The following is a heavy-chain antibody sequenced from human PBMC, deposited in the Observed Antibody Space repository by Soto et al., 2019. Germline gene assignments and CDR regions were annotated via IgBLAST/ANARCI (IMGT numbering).Heavy chain of an antibody. CDR3: ARGDRGAFDL. V-gene: IGHV3-74*01. CDR1: GFTFSYYW. D-gene: IGHD1-26*01. Sequence: EVQLLESGGGLFRPGGSLRLSCAASGFTFSYYWMHWVRQAPGKGLVWVSRIHSDGSSTTYADFVKGRFIISRDNARNTVDLQMNSVRVEDTAVYYCARGDRGAFDLWGQGTVVTVSS. CDR2: IHSDGSST. J-gene: IGHJ3*01.